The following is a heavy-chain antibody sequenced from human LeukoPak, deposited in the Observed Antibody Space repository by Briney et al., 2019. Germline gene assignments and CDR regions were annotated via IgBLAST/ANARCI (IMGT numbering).Heavy chain of an antibody. V-gene: IGHV1-69*13. J-gene: IGHJ6*03. CDR2: IIPIFGTA. Sequence: GASVKVSCKASGGTFSSYAVSWVRQAPGQGLEWMGGIIPIFGTANYAQKFQGRVTITADESTSTAYMELGSLRSEDTAVYYCARVKYYGSGSHANYYYYYMDVWGKGTTVTISS. D-gene: IGHD3-10*01. CDR3: ARVKYYGSGSHANYYYYYMDV. CDR1: GGTFSSYA.